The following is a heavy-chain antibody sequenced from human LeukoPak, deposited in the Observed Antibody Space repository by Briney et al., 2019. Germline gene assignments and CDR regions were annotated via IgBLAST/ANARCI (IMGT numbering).Heavy chain of an antibody. Sequence: ASVKVSCKASGYAFIGYYIHWVRQAPGQGLEWMGWINPNSGGTNYALKFQGRVTMTRDTSISTAYMELSSLRSEDTAVYYCARGDGYSSRPDDYWGQGTLVTVSS. CDR2: INPNSGGT. CDR1: GYAFIGYY. V-gene: IGHV1-2*02. D-gene: IGHD6-13*01. CDR3: ARGDGYSSRPDDY. J-gene: IGHJ4*02.